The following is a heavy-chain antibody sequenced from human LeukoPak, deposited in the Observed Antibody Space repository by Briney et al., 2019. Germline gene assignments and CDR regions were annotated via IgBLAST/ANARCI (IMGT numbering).Heavy chain of an antibody. J-gene: IGHJ6*03. CDR2: INPNNGGT. CDR1: GYTFTGYY. CDR3: AREHMTTVTTDYYYYMDF. Sequence: ASVKVSCKASGYTFTGYYMHWVRQAPGQGLEWMGRINPNNGGTNYAQKFQGRVTMTRDTSISTAYMELSRLRSDGTGISYCAREHMTTVTTDYYYYMDFWGKGTTVTVSS. V-gene: IGHV1-2*05. D-gene: IGHD4-17*01.